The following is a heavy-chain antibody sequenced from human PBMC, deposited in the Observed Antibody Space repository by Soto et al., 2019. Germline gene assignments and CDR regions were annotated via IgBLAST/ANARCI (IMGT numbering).Heavy chain of an antibody. D-gene: IGHD2-2*02. CDR2: INPNSGGT. CDR1: GYTFSGYY. Sequence: QEQLVQSGAEVKKPGASVKVSCKASGYTFSGYYIHWLRQAPGQGLEWMGWINPNSGGTNYAQKFQGRVTVTSDTPTSTAYIELSRLTSDDTAVYYCARSLTEGYCTITGCYTRPLYGMDVWGQGTTVTVSS. CDR3: ARSLTEGYCTITGCYTRPLYGMDV. V-gene: IGHV1-2*02. J-gene: IGHJ6*02.